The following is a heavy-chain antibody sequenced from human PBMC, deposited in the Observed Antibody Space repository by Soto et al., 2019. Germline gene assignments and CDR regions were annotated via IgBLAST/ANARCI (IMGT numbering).Heavy chain of an antibody. CDR1: GGAISSSKW. CDR3: ARQASGYYYGWFDP. J-gene: IGHJ5*02. Sequence: SETLSLTCAVSGGAISSSKWWSWVRQPPGKGLEWIGEIYQSGGTFYTPSLKSRVTMSVDTSNNQFSLKLSSVTAADTAVYYCARQASGYYYGWFDPWGQGTLVTVSS. V-gene: IGHV4-4*02. CDR2: IYQSGGT. D-gene: IGHD3-22*01.